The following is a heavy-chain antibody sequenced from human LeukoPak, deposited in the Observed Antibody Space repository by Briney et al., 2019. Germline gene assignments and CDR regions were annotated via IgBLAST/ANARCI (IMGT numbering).Heavy chain of an antibody. J-gene: IGHJ2*01. CDR2: ISSSGSTI. CDR1: GFTFSSYE. Sequence: GGSLRLSCAASGFTFSSYEMNWVRQAPGKGLEWVSYISSSGSTIYYADSVKGRFTISRDNAKNSLYLQMNSLRAEDTAVYYCARRIRLAVAGINHWHFDLWGRGTLVTVSS. D-gene: IGHD6-13*01. CDR3: ARRIRLAVAGINHWHFDL. V-gene: IGHV3-48*03.